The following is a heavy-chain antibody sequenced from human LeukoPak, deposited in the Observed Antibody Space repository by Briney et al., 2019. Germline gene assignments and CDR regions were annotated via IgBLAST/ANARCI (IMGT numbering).Heavy chain of an antibody. V-gene: IGHV1-2*02. Sequence: GASVKVSCKASEYTFTDYYIHWVRQAPGQGLEWMGWINPNSGDTNYAQKFQGRVTLTRDTSISTAYMELARLRSDDTAVYYCARDQTYTSAWYDEGGYYLDYWGQGTLVTVSS. CDR2: INPNSGDT. D-gene: IGHD6-19*01. CDR1: EYTFTDYY. CDR3: ARDQTYTSAWYDEGGYYLDY. J-gene: IGHJ4*02.